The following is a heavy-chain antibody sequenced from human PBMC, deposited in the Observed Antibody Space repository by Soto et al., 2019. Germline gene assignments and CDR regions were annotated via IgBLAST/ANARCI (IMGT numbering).Heavy chain of an antibody. D-gene: IGHD6-19*01. CDR1: GVSIGSNYY. CDR2: MSHIGRV. J-gene: IGHJ4*02. V-gene: IGHV4-4*02. CDR3: ARSLGWYAVDY. Sequence: QVLLQESGPGLVQPSGTLSLSCVVSGVSIGSNYYWGWVRQPPGKGLEWLGDMSHIGRVNYNPSLQSRGTISTDQSQNQFSLKLDSMTAADTAVYYCARSLGWYAVDYWGQGTLVIVSS.